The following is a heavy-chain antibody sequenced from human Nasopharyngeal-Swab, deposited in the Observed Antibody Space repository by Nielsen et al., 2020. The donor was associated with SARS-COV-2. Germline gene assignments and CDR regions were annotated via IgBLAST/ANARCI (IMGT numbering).Heavy chain of an antibody. D-gene: IGHD6-25*01. CDR3: ARLDSSGQDDY. J-gene: IGHJ4*02. V-gene: IGHV4-34*01. CDR1: GGSFSGYY. Sequence: SETLSLTCAVYGGSFSGYYWSWIRQPPGKGLEWIGEISHSGSTNYNPSLKSRVTISVDTSKKQFSLRVTSVTAADTAVYYCARLDSSGQDDYWGQGALVTVSS. CDR2: ISHSGST.